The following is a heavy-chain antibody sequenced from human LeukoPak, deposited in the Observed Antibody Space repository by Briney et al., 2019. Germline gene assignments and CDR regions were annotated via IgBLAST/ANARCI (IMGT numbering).Heavy chain of an antibody. CDR2: IYPGDSDT. V-gene: IGHV5-51*01. Sequence: GESLKISCKGSGYRFISYWIAWVRQIPGKGLECMGIIYPGDSDTRYSPSFQGQVTISVDKSLSTAYLQWSSLKASDTAMYYCARHEGRQIESPSDYWGQGTLVTVSS. J-gene: IGHJ4*02. CDR3: ARHEGRQIESPSDY. D-gene: IGHD6-25*01. CDR1: GYRFISYW.